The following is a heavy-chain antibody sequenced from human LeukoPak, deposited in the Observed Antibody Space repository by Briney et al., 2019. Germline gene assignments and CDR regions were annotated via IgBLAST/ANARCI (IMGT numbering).Heavy chain of an antibody. D-gene: IGHD3-22*01. Sequence: PGGSLRLSCAASGFTFSSYAMSWVRQAPGKGLEWVSAISGSGSSTYYADSVKGRFTISRDNSKNTLYLQMNSLRAEDTAVYYCAKDQNYYDSSGYCDYWGQGTLVTVSS. CDR3: AKDQNYYDSSGYCDY. V-gene: IGHV3-23*01. J-gene: IGHJ4*02. CDR2: ISGSGSST. CDR1: GFTFSSYA.